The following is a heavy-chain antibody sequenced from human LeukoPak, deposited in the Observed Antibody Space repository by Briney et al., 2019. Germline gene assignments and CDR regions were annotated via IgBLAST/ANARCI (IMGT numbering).Heavy chain of an antibody. CDR2: ISSSSSYI. D-gene: IGHD3-10*01. Sequence: GGSLRLSCAASRFTFSSYSMSWVRQAPGKGLEWVSSISSSSSYIYYADSVKGRFTISRDNAKNSLYLQMNSLRAEDTAVYYCARVTYGSGIDYWGQGTLVTVSS. J-gene: IGHJ4*02. CDR3: ARVTYGSGIDY. CDR1: RFTFSSYS. V-gene: IGHV3-21*01.